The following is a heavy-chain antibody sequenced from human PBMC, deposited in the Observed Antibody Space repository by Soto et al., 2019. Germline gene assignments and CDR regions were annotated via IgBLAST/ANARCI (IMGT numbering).Heavy chain of an antibody. CDR1: GFTFSGSA. CDR2: IRSKANSYAT. Sequence: GGSLRLSCAASGFTFSGSAMHWVRQASGEGLEWVGRIRSKANSYATAYAASVKGRFTISRDDSKNTAYLQMNSLKTEDTAVYYCTRPDYGDYGGVSTFDYWGQGTLVTVSS. CDR3: TRPDYGDYGGVSTFDY. J-gene: IGHJ4*02. D-gene: IGHD4-17*01. V-gene: IGHV3-73*01.